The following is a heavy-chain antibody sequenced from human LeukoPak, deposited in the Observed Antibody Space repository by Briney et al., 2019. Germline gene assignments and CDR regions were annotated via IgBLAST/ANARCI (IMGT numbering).Heavy chain of an antibody. J-gene: IGHJ3*02. V-gene: IGHV3-30*18. D-gene: IGHD5-18*01. CDR3: AKVKGYSYGHDAFDI. Sequence: PGRSLRLSCAASGFTFSSYGMHWVRQAPGKGLEWVAVISYDGSNKYYADSVKGRFTISRDNSKNTLYLQMNSLRAEDTAVYYCAKVKGYSYGHDAFDIWGQGTMVTVSS. CDR2: ISYDGSNK. CDR1: GFTFSSYG.